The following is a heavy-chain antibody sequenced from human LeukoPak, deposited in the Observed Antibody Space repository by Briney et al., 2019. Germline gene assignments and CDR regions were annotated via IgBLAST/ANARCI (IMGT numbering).Heavy chain of an antibody. CDR3: AKIIARFGEYDY. Sequence: GGSLRLSCVGSGFIFSRYWMTWVRQAPGKGLEWVANIKEDGREKYLLDSVEGRFTISRDNSKSSVYLQMNSLRAEDTAVYYCAKIIARFGEYDYWGQGTLVTVSS. J-gene: IGHJ4*02. CDR2: IKEDGREK. D-gene: IGHD3-10*01. CDR1: GFIFSRYW. V-gene: IGHV3-7*01.